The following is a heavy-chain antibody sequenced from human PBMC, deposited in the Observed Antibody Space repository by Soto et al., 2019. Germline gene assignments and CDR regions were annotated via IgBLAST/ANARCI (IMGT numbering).Heavy chain of an antibody. CDR1: GGSISSGGYY. Sequence: QVQLQESGPGLVKPSQTLSLTCTVSGGSISSGGYYWSWIRQHPGKGLEWIGYIYYSGSTYYNPSLKSRVTISVDTSKNQFSLKLSSVTAADTAVYYCAREGENIAAAGYFDYWGQGTLVTVSS. CDR3: AREGENIAAAGYFDY. J-gene: IGHJ4*02. CDR2: IYYSGST. D-gene: IGHD6-13*01. V-gene: IGHV4-31*03.